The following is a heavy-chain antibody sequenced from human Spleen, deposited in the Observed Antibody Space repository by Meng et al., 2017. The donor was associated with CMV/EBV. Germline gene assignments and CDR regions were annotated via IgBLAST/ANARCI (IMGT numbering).Heavy chain of an antibody. Sequence: ASVKVSCKVSGHTLTELSLHWVRQAPGKGLEWMGGFDPEDGETIYAQKFQGRVTMTEDSSTDTAYMEVSSLRSEDTAVYYCARAAYYCSSTSCLRNWFDPWGQGTLVTVSS. CDR3: ARAAYYCSSTSCLRNWFDP. J-gene: IGHJ5*02. V-gene: IGHV1-24*01. CDR1: GHTLTELS. CDR2: FDPEDGET. D-gene: IGHD2-2*01.